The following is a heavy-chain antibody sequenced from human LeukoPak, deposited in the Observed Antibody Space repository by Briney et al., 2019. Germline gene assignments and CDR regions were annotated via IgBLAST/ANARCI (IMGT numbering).Heavy chain of an antibody. CDR3: AKDHGSGFYYFDY. D-gene: IGHD6-19*01. Sequence: GGSLRLSCAASGFNFDDYAMHWVRDVPGKGLEWVAGISWNGGVIGSADSVKGRFTISRDNAKHSLSLQMNSLRAEDTALYYCAKDHGSGFYYFDYWGQGTLVTVSS. CDR1: GFNFDDYA. V-gene: IGHV3-9*01. CDR2: ISWNGGVI. J-gene: IGHJ4*02.